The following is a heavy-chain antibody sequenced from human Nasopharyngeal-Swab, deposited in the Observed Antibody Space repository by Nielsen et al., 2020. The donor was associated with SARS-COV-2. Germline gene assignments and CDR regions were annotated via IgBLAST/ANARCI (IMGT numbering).Heavy chain of an antibody. CDR3: AKSGGGWYQRD. D-gene: IGHD6-19*01. J-gene: IGHJ4*02. Sequence: GGSLRLSCAASGFTLSSNGMSWVRQAPGKGLEWVSAIRAGAGGTTYADSVKGRFTVSRDNSKDTLYLQMSSLRADDTAVYYCAKSGGGWYQRDWGQGTLVTVSS. CDR2: IRAGAGGT. CDR1: GFTLSSNG. V-gene: IGHV3-23*01.